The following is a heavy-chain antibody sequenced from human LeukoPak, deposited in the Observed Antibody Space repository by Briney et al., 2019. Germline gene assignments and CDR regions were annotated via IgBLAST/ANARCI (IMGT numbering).Heavy chain of an antibody. CDR2: ISWNSGSI. CDR3: AKHKGVRYCSGSSCYSRPVWNGMDV. V-gene: IGHV3-9*01. CDR1: GFTFDDYA. D-gene: IGHD2-15*01. J-gene: IGHJ6*02. Sequence: AGGSLRLSCAASGFTFDDYAMHWVRQAPGKGLEWVSGISWNSGSIGYADSVKGRFSISRDNAKNSLYLQMNSLRAEDTALYYCAKHKGVRYCSGSSCYSRPVWNGMDVWGQGTTVTVSS.